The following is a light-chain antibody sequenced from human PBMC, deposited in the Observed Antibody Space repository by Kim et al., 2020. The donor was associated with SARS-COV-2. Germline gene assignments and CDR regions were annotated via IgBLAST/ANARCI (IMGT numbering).Light chain of an antibody. Sequence: QSVTISCTGTSSDIGGYNYVSWYQHHPGKAPKLMIYGVTRRPSGVPDRFSGSKSGNTASLTIFGLQAEDEADYYCCSFAGNYILIFGGGTQLTVL. J-gene: IGLJ2*01. CDR2: GVT. V-gene: IGLV2-11*01. CDR3: CSFAGNYILI. CDR1: SSDIGGYNY.